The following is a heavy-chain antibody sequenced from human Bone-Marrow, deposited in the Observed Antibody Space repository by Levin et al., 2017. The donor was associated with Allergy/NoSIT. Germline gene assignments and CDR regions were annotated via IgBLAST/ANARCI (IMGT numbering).Heavy chain of an antibody. CDR1: GFTFNNYG. CDR2: INKDNIMK. CDR3: ARGNFDY. Sequence: GGSLRLSCAASGFTFNNYGMNWVRQAPGKGLEWVSLINKDNIMKYYADSVKGRFTVSRDNAKNSLYLQMNSLRVEDTAIYYCARGNFDYWGQGALVTVSS. J-gene: IGHJ4*02. V-gene: IGHV3-48*04.